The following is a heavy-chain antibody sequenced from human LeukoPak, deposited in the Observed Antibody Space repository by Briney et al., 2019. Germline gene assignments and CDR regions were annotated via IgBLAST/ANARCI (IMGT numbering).Heavy chain of an antibody. Sequence: GGSLRLSCAASGFTFSSYGMHWVRQAPGKGLEWVAFVRYDGSDKYYADSVKGRFTISRDNSKNTLYLQMNSLRVEDTAVYYCAKDVSSYGYGIDYWDQGTLVTVSS. V-gene: IGHV3-30*02. CDR1: GFTFSSYG. D-gene: IGHD5-18*01. CDR3: AKDVSSYGYGIDY. J-gene: IGHJ4*02. CDR2: VRYDGSDK.